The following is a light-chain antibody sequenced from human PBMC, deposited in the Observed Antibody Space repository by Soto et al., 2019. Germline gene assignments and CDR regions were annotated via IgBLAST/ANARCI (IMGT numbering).Light chain of an antibody. V-gene: IGLV2-14*01. CDR2: DVS. CDR3: SSYTSSSTVV. Sequence: QSALTQPAAVSGSPGQSITISCTGTSSDVGGYNYVSWYQQHPGKAPKLMIYDVSNRPSGVSNRFSGYKSGNTASLAISGLQCEVEGDYICSSYTSSSTVVFGGGTKLTVL. CDR1: SSDVGGYNY. J-gene: IGLJ2*01.